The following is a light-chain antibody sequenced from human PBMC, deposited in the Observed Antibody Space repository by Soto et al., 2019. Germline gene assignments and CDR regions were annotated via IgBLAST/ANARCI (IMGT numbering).Light chain of an antibody. Sequence: EIVLTQSPGTLSLSPGETATLSCRASQSINNYFLAWHQQRPGQAPRLLIFRASQRASGIPDRFRGSESGTDFTHTITRLEPEDFAVYYCQQYTNAPRTFGQGTKVEIK. CDR3: QQYTNAPRT. J-gene: IGKJ1*01. CDR2: RAS. CDR1: QSINNYF. V-gene: IGKV3-20*01.